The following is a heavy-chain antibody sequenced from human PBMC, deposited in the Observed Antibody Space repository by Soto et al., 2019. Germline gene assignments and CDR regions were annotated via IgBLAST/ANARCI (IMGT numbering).Heavy chain of an antibody. V-gene: IGHV4-31*03. D-gene: IGHD3-3*01. CDR1: GGSLSSGGYY. J-gene: IGHJ6*02. CDR3: ARVWALRFLEWSPPYYYYYGMDV. CDR2: IYYSGST. Sequence: PLESMSLTCTVSGGSLSSGGYYWTWKHQHPGKGQEWIGYIYYSGSTYYNPSPKSRVTISVDTSKSQFSLKLSSVTAADTAVYYCARVWALRFLEWSPPYYYYYGMDVWAQGTTVNVSS.